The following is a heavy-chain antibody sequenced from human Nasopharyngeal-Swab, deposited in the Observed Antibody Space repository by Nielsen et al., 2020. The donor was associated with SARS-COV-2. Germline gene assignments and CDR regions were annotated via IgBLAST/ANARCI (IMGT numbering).Heavy chain of an antibody. J-gene: IGHJ5*02. CDR2: IYYSGST. Sequence: WIRQPPGKGLEWIGYIYYSGSTYYNPSLKSRVTISVDTSKNQFSLKLSSVTAADTAVYYCASSAVVANLNGWFDPWGQGTLVTVSS. D-gene: IGHD5-12*01. V-gene: IGHV4-31*02. CDR3: ASSAVVANLNGWFDP.